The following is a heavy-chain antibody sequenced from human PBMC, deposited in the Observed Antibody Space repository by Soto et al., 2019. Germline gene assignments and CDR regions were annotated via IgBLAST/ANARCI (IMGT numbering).Heavy chain of an antibody. D-gene: IGHD6-13*01. V-gene: IGHV3-74*01. J-gene: IGHJ5*02. Sequence: EVQLVESGGGLVQPGESLRLSCEASGFTFSSYGMHWVRQAPGKGLVWVSRINSDGSRTNYADSVKGRFTVSRDNAKNTQYLQMNSLRAEDTAVYYCSRVLTGSWNWFDPWGQGTLVTVSS. CDR1: GFTFSSYG. CDR3: SRVLTGSWNWFDP. CDR2: INSDGSRT.